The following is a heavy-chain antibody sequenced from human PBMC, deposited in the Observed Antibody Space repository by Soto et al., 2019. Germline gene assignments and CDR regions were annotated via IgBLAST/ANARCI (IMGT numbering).Heavy chain of an antibody. D-gene: IGHD3-9*01. Sequence: VASVKVSCKVSGYTLTELSMQWVRQAPGKGLEWMGGFDPEDGEEMYAQKFQGRVTMTEDTSTDTAYMELSGLRPDDTGVYYCAHDIPLRLWGQGTLVTVSS. CDR2: FDPEDGEE. CDR1: GYTLTELS. CDR3: AHDIPLRL. J-gene: IGHJ4*02. V-gene: IGHV1-24*01.